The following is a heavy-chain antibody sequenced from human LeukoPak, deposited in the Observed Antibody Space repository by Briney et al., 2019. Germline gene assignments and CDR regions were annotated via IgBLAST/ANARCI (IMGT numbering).Heavy chain of an antibody. CDR1: GGSINGYY. CDR3: ARRIGSWPPHFDY. Sequence: SETLSLTCSVSGGSINGYYWSWLRQSPGKGLEWIAYVSDSGNTNYNPSLKSRVTISVDKSKNLFSLKLSSVTVADTAVYYCARRIGSWPPHFDYWGQGTLVTVSS. V-gene: IGHV4-59*12. D-gene: IGHD6-13*01. CDR2: VSDSGNT. J-gene: IGHJ4*02.